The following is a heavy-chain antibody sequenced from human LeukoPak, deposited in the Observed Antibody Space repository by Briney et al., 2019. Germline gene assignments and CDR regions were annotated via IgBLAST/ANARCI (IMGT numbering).Heavy chain of an antibody. J-gene: IGHJ5*02. CDR3: ARNGRYCSSTSCSPNWFDP. CDR1: GGSISSGDYY. D-gene: IGHD2-2*01. V-gene: IGHV4-30-4*08. CDR2: IYYSGST. Sequence: PSETLSLTCTVSGGSISSGDYYWSWIRQPPGKGLEWIGYIYYSGSTYYNPSLKSRVTISVDTSNNQFSLKLSSVTAADTAVYYCARNGRYCSSTSCSPNWFDPWGQGTLVTVSS.